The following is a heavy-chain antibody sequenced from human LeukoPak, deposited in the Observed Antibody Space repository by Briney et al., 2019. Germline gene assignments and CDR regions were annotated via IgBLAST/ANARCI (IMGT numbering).Heavy chain of an antibody. D-gene: IGHD4/OR15-4a*01. CDR3: ARLSGGGATN. CDR1: GGSFSGYY. CDR2: INHSGST. J-gene: IGHJ4*02. V-gene: IGHV4-34*01. Sequence: SETLSLTCAVYGGSFSGYYWSWIRQPPGKGLEWIGEINHSGSTNYNPSLKSRVTISVDTSKNQFSLKLSSVTAADTAVYYCARLSGGGATNWGQGTLVTVSS.